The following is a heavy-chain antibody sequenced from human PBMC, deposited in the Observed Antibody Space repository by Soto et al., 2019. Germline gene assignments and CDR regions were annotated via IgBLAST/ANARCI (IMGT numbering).Heavy chain of an antibody. CDR2: IDWGDEK. D-gene: IGHD6-19*01. CDR1: GFSLSTSGMC. J-gene: IGHJ4*02. Sequence: SGPTLVNPTQTLTLTCTFSGFSLSTSGMCVSWIRQPPGKALEWLALIDWGDEKYYSTSLKTRLTISKDTSKNQVVLTMTNMDPVGTATYYCARIRNTRGSGWYYFDYWGQGTLVT. CDR3: ARIRNTRGSGWYYFDY. V-gene: IGHV2-70*01.